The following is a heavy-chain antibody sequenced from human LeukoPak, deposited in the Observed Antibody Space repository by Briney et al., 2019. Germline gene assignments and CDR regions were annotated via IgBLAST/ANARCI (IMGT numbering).Heavy chain of an antibody. CDR1: GFTFSSYA. J-gene: IGHJ4*02. D-gene: IGHD3-16*02. CDR2: ISGSGAGT. CDR3: AREKDVYDYVWGSYRYLDY. V-gene: IGHV3-23*01. Sequence: GGSLRLSCAASGFTFSSYAMNWVRQPPGKGLEWVSAISGSGAGTYYADSVKGRFTISRDNSKNTMYLQMNSLRAEDTAVYYCAREKDVYDYVWGSYRYLDYWDRGTLVTVSS.